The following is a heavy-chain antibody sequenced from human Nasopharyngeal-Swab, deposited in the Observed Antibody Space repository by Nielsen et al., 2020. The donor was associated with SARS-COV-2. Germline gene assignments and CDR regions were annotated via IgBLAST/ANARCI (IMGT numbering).Heavy chain of an antibody. J-gene: IGHJ3*02. V-gene: IGHV4-31*03. CDR3: ARDLRFLGHPIDI. D-gene: IGHD3-3*01. Sequence: SETLSLTCTVSGGSISSGGYYWSWIRQHPGKGLEWIGYIYYSGSTYYNPPLKSRVTISVDTSKNQFSLKLSSVTAADTAVYYCARDLRFLGHPIDIWGQGTMVTVSS. CDR1: GGSISSGGYY. CDR2: IYYSGST.